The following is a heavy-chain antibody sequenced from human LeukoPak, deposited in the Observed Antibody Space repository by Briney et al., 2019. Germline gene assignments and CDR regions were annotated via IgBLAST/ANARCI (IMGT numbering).Heavy chain of an antibody. Sequence: SVKVSCKASGGTFSSYAISWVRQAPGQGLEWMGGIIPIFGTANYAQKFQGRVTMTRDKSTRTVYMELSSLRSADTAIYYCARGYGDFDNWGQGALVTVSS. CDR1: GGTFSSYA. V-gene: IGHV1-69*05. J-gene: IGHJ4*02. CDR2: IIPIFGTA. CDR3: ARGYGDFDN. D-gene: IGHD4-17*01.